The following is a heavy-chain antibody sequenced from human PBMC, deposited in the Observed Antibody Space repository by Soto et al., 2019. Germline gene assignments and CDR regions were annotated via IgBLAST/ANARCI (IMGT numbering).Heavy chain of an antibody. CDR1: GGSISSGGYY. CDR2: IYYSGST. Sequence: QVQLQESGPGLVKPSQTLSLTCTVSGGSISSGGYYWSWIRQHPGKGLEWIGYIYYSGSTYYNPSPKSRVTISVDTSKNQFSLKLSSVTAADTAVYYCAREKHGDYVGGYFDLWGRGTLVTVSS. D-gene: IGHD4-17*01. J-gene: IGHJ2*01. CDR3: AREKHGDYVGGYFDL. V-gene: IGHV4-31*03.